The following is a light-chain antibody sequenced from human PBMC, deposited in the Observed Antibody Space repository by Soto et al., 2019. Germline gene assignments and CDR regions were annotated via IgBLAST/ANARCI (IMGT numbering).Light chain of an antibody. J-gene: IGKJ1*01. Sequence: EIVLTQSPGTLSLSPGERATLSCRASQSVSSSYLAWYQQKPGQAPRLLIYGASSRATGIPDRFSGSGSGTEFTLTISSLQPDDFATYSCQQSYSIPWTFGQGTKVDI. V-gene: IGKV3-20*01. CDR1: QSVSSSY. CDR3: QQSYSIPWT. CDR2: GAS.